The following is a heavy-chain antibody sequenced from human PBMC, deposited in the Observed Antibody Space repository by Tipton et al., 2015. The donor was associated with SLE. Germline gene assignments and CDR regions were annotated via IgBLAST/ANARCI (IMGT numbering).Heavy chain of an antibody. D-gene: IGHD2-2*01. CDR2: ICCGGST. V-gene: IGHV4-4*07. J-gene: IGHJ4*02. CDR3: VVCSPSSCSYFDY. Sequence: TLSLTCTVSGGSITNYYWGWVRQPAGKGLEWIGRICCGGSTKYNPSRDSRVSLSVDASKDQFSLKLSSVTAADTAVYYCVVCSPSSCSYFDYWGQGRLVTVSS. CDR1: GGSITNYY.